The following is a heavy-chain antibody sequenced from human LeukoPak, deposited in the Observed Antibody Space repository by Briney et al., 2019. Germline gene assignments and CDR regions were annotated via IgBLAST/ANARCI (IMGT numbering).Heavy chain of an antibody. CDR1: GGTFSSYA. CDR3: ARLDEYSSSSRYYGMDV. V-gene: IGHV1-69*13. Sequence: SVKVPCKASGGTFSSYAISWVRQAPGQGLEWMGGIIPIFGTANYAQKFQGRVTITADESTSTAYMELSSLRSEDTAVYYCARLDEYSSSSRYYGMDVWGQGTTVTVSS. D-gene: IGHD6-6*01. J-gene: IGHJ6*02. CDR2: IIPIFGTA.